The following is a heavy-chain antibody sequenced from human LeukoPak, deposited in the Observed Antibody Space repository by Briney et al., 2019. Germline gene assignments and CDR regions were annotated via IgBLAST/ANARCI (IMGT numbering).Heavy chain of an antibody. D-gene: IGHD5-12*01. J-gene: IGHJ4*02. Sequence: SETLSLTCTVSGGSISSSSPYYWGWTRQPPGKGLEWIGSMYYSWSTYYNPSLKSRVTIFVDTSNNQFSLKVRSVAAADTAVYYCVKHTHSGYDLSHWGQGTLVTVPS. V-gene: IGHV4-39*01. CDR3: VKHTHSGYDLSH. CDR2: MYYSWST. CDR1: GGSISSSSPYY.